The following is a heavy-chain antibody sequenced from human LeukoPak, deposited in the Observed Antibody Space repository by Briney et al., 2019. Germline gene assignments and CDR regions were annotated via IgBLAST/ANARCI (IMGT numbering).Heavy chain of an antibody. V-gene: IGHV3-23*01. CDR3: AKYYYDGTGSNLFDY. CDR1: GFSFSSYG. D-gene: IGHD3-22*01. CDR2: ISGRGDTT. Sequence: GGSLRLSCAASGFSFSSYGMNWVRQAPEKGLEWVAGISGRGDTTYYTDSVKGRFTISRDNSKNTLYLQMSSLRAEDRAVYYCAKYYYDGTGSNLFDYWGQGTLVTVSS. J-gene: IGHJ4*02.